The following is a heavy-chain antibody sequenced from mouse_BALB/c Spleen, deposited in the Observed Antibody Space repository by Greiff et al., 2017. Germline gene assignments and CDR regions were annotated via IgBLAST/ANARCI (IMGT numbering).Heavy chain of an antibody. Sequence: VQLKESGGGLVQPGGSLRLSCATSGFTFTDYYMSWVRQPPGKALEWLGFIRNKANGYTTEYSASVKGRFTISRDNSQSILYLQMNTLRAEDSATYYCARDRGGASFAYWGQGTLVTVSA. CDR1: GFTFTDYY. D-gene: IGHD3-1*01. V-gene: IGHV7-3*02. CDR3: ARDRGGASFAY. CDR2: IRNKANGYTT. J-gene: IGHJ3*01.